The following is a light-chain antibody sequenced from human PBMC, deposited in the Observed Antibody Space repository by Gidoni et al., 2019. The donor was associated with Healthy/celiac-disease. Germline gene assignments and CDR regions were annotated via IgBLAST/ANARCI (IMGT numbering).Light chain of an antibody. CDR1: SSNIGAGYD. CDR3: QSYDSSLSGSV. Sequence: QSVLTQPPSVSGAPGQRVTIPCTGSSSNIGAGYDVHWYHQLPGTAPKLLIYVNSNRPSGVPDRFSGSKSGTSASLAITGLQAEDEADYYCQSYDSSLSGSVFGGGTKLTVL. V-gene: IGLV1-40*01. CDR2: VNS. J-gene: IGLJ2*01.